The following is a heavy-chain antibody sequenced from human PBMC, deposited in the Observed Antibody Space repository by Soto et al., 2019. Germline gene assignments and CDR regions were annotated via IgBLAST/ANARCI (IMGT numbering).Heavy chain of an antibody. Sequence: ASVKVSCKASGYTFTSYGISWVRQAPGQGLEWMGWISAYNGNTNYAQKLQGRVTMTTDTSTSTAYMGLRSLRSDDTAVYYCARDYDSSGYKTYYYYGMDVWGQGTTVTVSS. CDR3: ARDYDSSGYKTYYYYGMDV. CDR2: ISAYNGNT. CDR1: GYTFTSYG. D-gene: IGHD3-22*01. V-gene: IGHV1-18*01. J-gene: IGHJ6*02.